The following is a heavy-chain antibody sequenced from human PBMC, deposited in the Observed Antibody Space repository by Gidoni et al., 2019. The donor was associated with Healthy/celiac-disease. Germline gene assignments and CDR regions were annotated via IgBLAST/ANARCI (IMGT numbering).Heavy chain of an antibody. CDR3: ASGAADIVVVPAARPYYYYGMDV. V-gene: IGHV1-18*01. Sequence: QVQLVQSGAEVKKPGASVKVSCKASGYTFTRYGISGLRQDPGQRLEWMGWFRSYNGNTNYAQKIHGRVTMTTDTATSTAYMELRSLRSDDTAVYYCASGAADIVVVPAARPYYYYGMDVWGQGTTVTVSS. J-gene: IGHJ6*02. CDR2: FRSYNGNT. D-gene: IGHD2-2*01. CDR1: GYTFTRYG.